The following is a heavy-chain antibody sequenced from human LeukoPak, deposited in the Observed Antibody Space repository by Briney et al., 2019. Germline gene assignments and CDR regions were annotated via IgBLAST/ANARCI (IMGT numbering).Heavy chain of an antibody. Sequence: ASVKVSCKASGYTFTSYYMHWVRQAPGQGLEWMGLINPSGGSTRYAQKFRGRVTVTRDTSTSTLYMEVSSLRSQDTAVYYCARWSYYDSSGYFVGAFDIWGQGTMVTVSS. V-gene: IGHV1-46*01. CDR2: INPSGGST. J-gene: IGHJ3*02. CDR3: ARWSYYDSSGYFVGAFDI. CDR1: GYTFTSYY. D-gene: IGHD3-22*01.